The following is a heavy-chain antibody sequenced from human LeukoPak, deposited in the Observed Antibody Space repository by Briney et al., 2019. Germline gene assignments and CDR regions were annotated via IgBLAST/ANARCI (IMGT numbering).Heavy chain of an antibody. J-gene: IGHJ4*02. CDR1: GFTFSSYW. Sequence: GGSLRLSCAASGFTFSSYWMSWVRQAPGKGLEWVANIKQDGNEKYYMNSVKGRFAISRDNAENSLYLQMNSLRAEDTAVYYCAREGFSFDYWGQGTLVTVSS. V-gene: IGHV3-7*05. CDR2: IKQDGNEK. CDR3: AREGFSFDY.